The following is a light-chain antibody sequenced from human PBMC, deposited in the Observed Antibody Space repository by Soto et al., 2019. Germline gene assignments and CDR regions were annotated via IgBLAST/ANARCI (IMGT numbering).Light chain of an antibody. Sequence: EIVLTQSPATLSLSPGERATLSCRASQSVSSYLAWYQQKPGQAPRLLIYDASTSATGIPARFSGSGSGTDFTLTISSLEPEDLAVYYGQQRSNWPPYTFGQGTKLEIK. J-gene: IGKJ2*01. V-gene: IGKV3-11*01. CDR3: QQRSNWPPYT. CDR2: DAS. CDR1: QSVSSY.